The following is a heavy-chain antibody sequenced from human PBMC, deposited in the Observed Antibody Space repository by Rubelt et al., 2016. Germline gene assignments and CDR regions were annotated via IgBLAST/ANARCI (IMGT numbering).Heavy chain of an antibody. CDR2: ISGSGGKT. D-gene: IGHD6-13*01. CDR3: AREWIAAAADDH. CDR1: GFIFSSYS. J-gene: IGHJ4*02. Sequence: EVQLVESGGGLVQPGGSRRLSCAASGFIFSSYSMTWVRQAPGKGLEWVSRISGSGGKTYHADSVKGRFTISRDNSKNTLYLQMNSLRAEDAAVYYCAREWIAAAADDHWGQGTLVTVAS. V-gene: IGHV3-23*04.